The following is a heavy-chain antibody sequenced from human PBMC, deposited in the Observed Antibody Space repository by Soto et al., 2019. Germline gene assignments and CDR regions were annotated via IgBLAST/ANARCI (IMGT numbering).Heavy chain of an antibody. CDR2: INHSGST. D-gene: IGHD3-10*01. CDR1: GGSFSGYY. V-gene: IGHV4-34*01. J-gene: IGHJ4*02. CDR3: ARRDYYGSRIFDY. Sequence: SETLSLTCAVYGGSFSGYYWSLIRQPPGKGLEWIWEINHSGSTNYNPSLKSRVTISVDTSKNQFSLKLSSVTAADTAVYYCARRDYYGSRIFDYWGQGTLVTVSS.